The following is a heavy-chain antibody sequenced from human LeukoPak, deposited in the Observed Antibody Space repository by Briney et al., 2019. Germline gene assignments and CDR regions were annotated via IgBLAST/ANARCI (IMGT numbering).Heavy chain of an antibody. D-gene: IGHD4-17*01. J-gene: IGHJ4*02. CDR3: ARVRGDYLYYFDY. CDR1: GFTFKLYW. V-gene: IGHV3-74*01. CDR2: INDDGSDT. Sequence: GGSLRLACAVSGFTFKLYWMHWVRQAPGKGPVWVSRINDDGSDTTYADSVKGRFTISRDDAKNMLFLQMNSLRAEDTAVYYCARVRGDYLYYFDYWGRGTLVTVST.